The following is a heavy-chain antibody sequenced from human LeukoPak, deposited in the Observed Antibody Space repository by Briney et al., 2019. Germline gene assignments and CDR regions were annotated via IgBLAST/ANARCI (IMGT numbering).Heavy chain of an antibody. D-gene: IGHD5-12*01. CDR1: GASISGNH. Sequence: SETLSLTCAVSGASISGNHWSWIRQSPEKGLEWIGHIFHDGVTDYNPSLKSRVTMLPDTSKNQFSLRLTSVTAADTAVYYCARFSRWLPSESWGQGTLVTVSS. V-gene: IGHV4-59*01. CDR3: ARFSRWLPSES. J-gene: IGHJ5*02. CDR2: IFHDGVT.